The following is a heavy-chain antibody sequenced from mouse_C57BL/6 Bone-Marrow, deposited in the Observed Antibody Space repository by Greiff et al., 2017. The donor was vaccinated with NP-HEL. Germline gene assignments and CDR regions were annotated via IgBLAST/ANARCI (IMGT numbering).Heavy chain of an antibody. V-gene: IGHV1-69*01. CDR3: ANGPWFAY. CDR1: GYTFTSYW. CDR2: IDPSDSYT. Sequence: VQLQQPGAELVMPGASVKLSCKASGYTFTSYWMHWVKQRPGQGLEWIGEIDPSDSYTNYNQKFKGKSQLTVDKSSSTAYMKLISLTSEDSAVYYCANGPWFAYWGQGTLVTVSA. D-gene: IGHD1-1*01. J-gene: IGHJ3*01.